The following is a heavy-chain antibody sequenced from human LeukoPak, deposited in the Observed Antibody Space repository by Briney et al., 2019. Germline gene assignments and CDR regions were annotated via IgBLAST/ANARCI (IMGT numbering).Heavy chain of an antibody. V-gene: IGHV4-39*02. Sequence: ASETLSLTCTVSGDSINNNNYYWGWIRQPPGKGLEWIGNIYYNGRTYYSPSLKSRGTISVDTSNNQFSLKLSSVTAADTAVYYCARDRVAVAASDYWGQGTLVTVSS. CDR1: GDSINNNNYY. J-gene: IGHJ4*02. CDR2: IYYNGRT. D-gene: IGHD6-19*01. CDR3: ARDRVAVAASDY.